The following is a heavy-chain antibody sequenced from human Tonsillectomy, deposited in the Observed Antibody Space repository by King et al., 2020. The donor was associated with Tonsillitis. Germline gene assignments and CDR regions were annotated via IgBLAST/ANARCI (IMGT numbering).Heavy chain of an antibody. CDR2: IRYDGSNK. J-gene: IGHJ4*02. V-gene: IGHV3-30*02. Sequence: QLVQSGGGVVQPGGSLRLSCAASGFTFSSYGMHWVRQAPGKGLEWVAFIRYDGSNKYYADSVKGRFTISRDNSKNTLYLQMNSLRAEDTAVYYCAKDRAPRGVAGNWDDYWGQGTLVTGSS. CDR1: GFTFSSYG. CDR3: AKDRAPRGVAGNWDDY. D-gene: IGHD1-1*01.